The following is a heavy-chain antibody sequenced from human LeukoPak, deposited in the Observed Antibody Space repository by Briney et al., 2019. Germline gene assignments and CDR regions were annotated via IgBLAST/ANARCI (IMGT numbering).Heavy chain of an antibody. J-gene: IGHJ4*02. V-gene: IGHV3-30-3*01. CDR2: LSDDGNKE. CDR1: GFTFGTYA. Sequence: GTSLRLSCAASGFTFGTYAMHWVRQAPGKGLEWVAVLSDDGNKEYYADSVKGRFTISRDNSKNTLYLQMNSLSAEDTAVYYCAKVGTNFLRYRFDSWGRGTLVTVSS. CDR3: AKVGTNFLRYRFDS. D-gene: IGHD1-1*01.